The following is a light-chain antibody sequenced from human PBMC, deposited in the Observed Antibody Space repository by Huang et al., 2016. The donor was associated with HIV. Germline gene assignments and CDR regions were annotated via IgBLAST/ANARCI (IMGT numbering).Light chain of an antibody. CDR2: CAS. J-gene: IGKJ1*01. CDR3: QHYGNSRWT. CDR1: QSVSSNY. V-gene: IGKV3-20*01. Sequence: EIVLTQSPGTLSLSPGERATLSCRASQSVSSNYLAWYQQKPGQAPRLLIYCASSRATGIPDRFSGSGSGTDFTLSISRLEPEDFAVYYCQHYGNSRWTFGLGTKVDIK.